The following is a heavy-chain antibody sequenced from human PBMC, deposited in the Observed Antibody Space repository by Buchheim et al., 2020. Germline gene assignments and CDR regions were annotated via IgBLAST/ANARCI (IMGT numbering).Heavy chain of an antibody. CDR1: GGSIFTYY. CDR2: MDGSGRS. CDR3: AKKRSDNWFDP. V-gene: IGHV4-59*01. Sequence: QVQLQESGPGLVKPSETLSLTCSVSGGSIFTYYWSWFRQAPGKGLEWIGYMDGSGRSNYNPSLKSRVTISVDTSKNQFSLNLSSVTAADTAIYYCAKKRSDNWFDPWGQGTL. J-gene: IGHJ5*02.